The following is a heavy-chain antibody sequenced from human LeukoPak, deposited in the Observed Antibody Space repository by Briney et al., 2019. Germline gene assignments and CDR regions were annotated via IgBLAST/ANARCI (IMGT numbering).Heavy chain of an antibody. J-gene: IGHJ5*02. CDR1: GYTFTSYD. Sequence: GASVKVSCKASGYTFTSYDINWVRQATGQGLEWMGWMNPNSGNTGYAQKFQGRVTMTRNTSISTAYMELSGLRSEDTAVYYCARGSCTSCYGGSRGWFDPWGQGTLVTVSS. CDR2: MNPNSGNT. D-gene: IGHD2-2*01. CDR3: ARGSCTSCYGGSRGWFDP. V-gene: IGHV1-8*01.